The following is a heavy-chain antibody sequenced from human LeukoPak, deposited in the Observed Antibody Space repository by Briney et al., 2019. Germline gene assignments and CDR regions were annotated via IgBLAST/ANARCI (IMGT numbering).Heavy chain of an antibody. J-gene: IGHJ4*02. D-gene: IGHD3-9*01. V-gene: IGHV1-18*01. CDR2: ISAYNGNT. CDR3: ARPASPYDILTGYYSAYFDY. CDR1: GYTFTSYG. Sequence: ASVKVSCKASGYTFTSYGISWVRQAPGQGLEWIGWISAYNGNTNYAQKLQGRVTMTTDTSTSTAYMELRSLRSDDTAVYYCARPASPYDILTGYYSAYFDYWGQGTLVTASS.